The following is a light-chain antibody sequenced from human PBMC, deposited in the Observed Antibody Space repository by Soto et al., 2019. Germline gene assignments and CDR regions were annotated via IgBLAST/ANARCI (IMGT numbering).Light chain of an antibody. J-gene: IGLJ1*01. V-gene: IGLV2-18*02. CDR2: DVS. Sequence: QSVLTQPPSVSGSPGQSVSISCTGTSSDVGSYNRVSWYQQPPGKAPKLMIYDVSNRPSGVSNRFSGSKSGNTASLTISGLQAEDEAEYFCNSYTSSSTPYVFGTGTKVTVL. CDR1: SSDVGSYNR. CDR3: NSYTSSSTPYV.